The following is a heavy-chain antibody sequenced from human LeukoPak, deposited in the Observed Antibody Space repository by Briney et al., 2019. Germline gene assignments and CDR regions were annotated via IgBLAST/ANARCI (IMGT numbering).Heavy chain of an antibody. D-gene: IGHD7-27*01. V-gene: IGHV1-69*05. Sequence: SVKVSCKASGGTFSSYAISWVRQAPGQGLEWMGGNIPIFGTANYAQKFQGRVTITTDESTSTAYVELSSLRSEDTAVYYCASLGTDSTLTFDIWGQGTMVTVSS. CDR1: GGTFSSYA. CDR3: ASLGTDSTLTFDI. CDR2: NIPIFGTA. J-gene: IGHJ3*02.